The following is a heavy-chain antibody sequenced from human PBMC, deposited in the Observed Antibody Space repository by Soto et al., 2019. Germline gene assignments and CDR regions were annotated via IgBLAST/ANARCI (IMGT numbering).Heavy chain of an antibody. CDR3: ARLGWGNGDSDY. V-gene: IGHV4-61*08. CDR2: VYSTGTT. CDR1: GDSVSSSDFY. D-gene: IGHD2-21*01. Sequence: QVLLRESGPGLVKPSETLALTCAVSGDSVSSSDFYWTWIRQPPGKPLEWIGYVYSTGTTNYSPSLKSRVDMSVDTSENQFSLKLNSVTAADTAVYYCARLGWGNGDSDYWGQGTLVTVSS. J-gene: IGHJ4*02.